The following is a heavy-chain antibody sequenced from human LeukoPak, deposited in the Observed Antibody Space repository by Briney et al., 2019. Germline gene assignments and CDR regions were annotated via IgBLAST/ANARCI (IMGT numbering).Heavy chain of an antibody. CDR2: IYYSGST. CDR3: ARDRGELPSAGWFDP. Sequence: SQTLSLTCTVSGGSLSSGDYYWSWIRQPPGKGLEWIGYIYYSGSTYYNPSLKSRVTISVDTSKNQFSLKLSSVTAADTAVYYCARDRGELPSAGWFDPWGQGTLVTVSS. J-gene: IGHJ5*02. D-gene: IGHD2-15*01. V-gene: IGHV4-30-4*01. CDR1: GGSLSSGDYY.